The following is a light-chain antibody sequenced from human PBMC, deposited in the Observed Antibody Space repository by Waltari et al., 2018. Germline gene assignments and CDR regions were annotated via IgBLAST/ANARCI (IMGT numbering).Light chain of an antibody. V-gene: IGKV3-11*01. J-gene: IGKJ2*01. Sequence: EILLTQPPATLSLSPGERATLACRASQSVSSYLAWYQQKPGQAPRLLIYDASNRATGIPARFSGSGSGTDFTLTISSLEPEDFAVYYCQQRSNWPMYTFGQGTKLEIK. CDR1: QSVSSY. CDR3: QQRSNWPMYT. CDR2: DAS.